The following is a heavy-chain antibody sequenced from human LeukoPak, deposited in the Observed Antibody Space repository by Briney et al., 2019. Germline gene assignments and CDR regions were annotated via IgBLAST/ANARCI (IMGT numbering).Heavy chain of an antibody. J-gene: IGHJ4*02. CDR2: IYHSGST. CDR1: GFSISSGYY. V-gene: IGHV4-38-2*01. D-gene: IGHD2-2*01. Sequence: SETLSLTCAVSGFSISSGYYRGCIRQPPGKGLEWIGSIYHSGSTHYNPSLKSRVTISVDTSKNQFSLKLSSVTAADTAVYYCARNGTNNYFDYWGQGTLVTVSS. CDR3: ARNGTNNYFDY.